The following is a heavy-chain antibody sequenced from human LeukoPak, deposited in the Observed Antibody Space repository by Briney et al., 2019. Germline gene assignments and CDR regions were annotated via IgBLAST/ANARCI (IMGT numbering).Heavy chain of an antibody. J-gene: IGHJ6*03. CDR3: ATGGGWEASFGVVTHIDV. CDR2: ISGSGGST. CDR1: GFTFSSYA. V-gene: IGHV3-23*01. D-gene: IGHD3-3*01. Sequence: PGGSLRLSCAASGFTFSSYAMGWVRQAPGKGLEWVSAISGSGGSTYYADSVKGRFTISRDNSKNTLYLQMNSLRVEDTVVYYCATGGGWEASFGVVTHIDVWGKGTTVTVSS.